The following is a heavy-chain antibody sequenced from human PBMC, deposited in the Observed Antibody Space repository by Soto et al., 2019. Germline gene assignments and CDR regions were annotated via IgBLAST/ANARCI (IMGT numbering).Heavy chain of an antibody. CDR1: GFSLSTSGVG. CDR3: AHKGPEDWPLDY. J-gene: IGHJ4*02. V-gene: IGHV2-5*02. CDR2: IYWDDSK. D-gene: IGHD3-9*01. Sequence: QITLKESGPTLVRPTQTLTLTCAFSGFSLSTSGVGVGWIRQPPGKALERLAVIYWDDSKHYSPSLRSRLTITTDTSKTHVVLTMTNMDPMDTGTYYCAHKGPEDWPLDYWGQGTLVTVSS.